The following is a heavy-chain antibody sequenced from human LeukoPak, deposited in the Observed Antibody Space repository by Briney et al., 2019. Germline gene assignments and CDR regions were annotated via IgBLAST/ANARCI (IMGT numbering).Heavy chain of an antibody. D-gene: IGHD3-22*01. CDR1: GFTFSSYP. CDR3: AREYYYEELGY. J-gene: IGHJ4*02. Sequence: PGGSLRLSCAASGFTFSSYPMHWVRQAPGKGLEYVSGISSNGDSTYYANSVKGRFTISRDNSKNTLYLQMGSLRAEDMAVYYCAREYYYEELGYWGQGTLVTVSS. V-gene: IGHV3-64*01. CDR2: ISSNGDST.